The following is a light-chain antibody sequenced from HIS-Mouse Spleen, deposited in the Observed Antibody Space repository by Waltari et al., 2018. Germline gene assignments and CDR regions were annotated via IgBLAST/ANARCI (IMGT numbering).Light chain of an antibody. J-gene: IGKJ1*01. CDR1: QRVLYSSNNKNY. CDR2: WAS. Sequence: DIVMTQSPDSLAVSLGETATINCKSSQRVLYSSNNKNYLAWYQQKPGQPPKLPIYWASTRESGVPDRFSGSGSGTDFPLNISSLQAEDVAVYYCQQYYSTPPTFGQGTKVEIK. V-gene: IGKV4-1*01. CDR3: QQYYSTPPT.